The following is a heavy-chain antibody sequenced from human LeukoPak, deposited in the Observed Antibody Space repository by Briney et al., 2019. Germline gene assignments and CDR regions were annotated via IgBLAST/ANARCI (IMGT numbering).Heavy chain of an antibody. Sequence: SETLSLTCSVSGYSMRNVFFWGWIRQPPGKGLEWLGSIDDKGLTHYNPSLQSRVSISVDTSNNQFSLRVRSVTAADTAVYYCGTGGNIAVAGVLHWGQGALVTV. V-gene: IGHV4-38-2*02. CDR2: IDDKGLT. CDR1: GYSMRNVFF. CDR3: GTGGNIAVAGVLH. J-gene: IGHJ4*02. D-gene: IGHD6-19*01.